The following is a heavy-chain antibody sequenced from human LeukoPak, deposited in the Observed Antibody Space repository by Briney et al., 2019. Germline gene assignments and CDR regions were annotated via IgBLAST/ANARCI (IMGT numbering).Heavy chain of an antibody. CDR3: ARSPGYCSGGSCYSKAYVDY. CDR1: GYTFTSYG. V-gene: IGHV1-18*01. D-gene: IGHD2-15*01. Sequence: ASVKVSCKASGYTFTSYGISWVRQAPGQGLEWMGWISAYNGNTNYAQKLQGRVTMTRDTSTSTVYMELSSLRSEDTAVYYCARSPGYCSGGSCYSKAYVDYWGQGTLVTVSS. J-gene: IGHJ4*02. CDR2: ISAYNGNT.